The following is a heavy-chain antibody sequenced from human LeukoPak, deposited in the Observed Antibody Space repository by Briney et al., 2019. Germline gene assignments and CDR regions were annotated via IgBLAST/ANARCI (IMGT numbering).Heavy chain of an antibody. V-gene: IGHV1-8*01. CDR3: ARGRRGYSYGYRGYYFDY. CDR2: MNPNSGNT. J-gene: IGHJ4*02. Sequence: ASVKVSCKASGYTFTSYDINWVRQATGQGLEWMGWMNPNSGNTGYAQKFQGRVTMTRNTSISTAYMELSSLRSEDTAVYYCARGRRGYSYGYRGYYFDYWGQGTLVTVSS. D-gene: IGHD5-18*01. CDR1: GYTFTSYD.